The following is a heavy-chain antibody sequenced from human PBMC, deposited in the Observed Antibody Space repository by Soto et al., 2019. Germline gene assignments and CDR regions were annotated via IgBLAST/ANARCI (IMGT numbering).Heavy chain of an antibody. V-gene: IGHV5-10-1*01. CDR1: GYSFTSYW. Sequence: GESLNISCTGSGYSFTSYWISWVRQMPGKGLEWMGRIDPSDSYTNYSPTFQGHVTISADKSISTAYLQWSSVKASDTAMYYCARVYSRSPNSYGMDVWGQGTTVTVSS. CDR3: ARVYSRSPNSYGMDV. J-gene: IGHJ6*02. CDR2: IDPSDSYT. D-gene: IGHD6-6*01.